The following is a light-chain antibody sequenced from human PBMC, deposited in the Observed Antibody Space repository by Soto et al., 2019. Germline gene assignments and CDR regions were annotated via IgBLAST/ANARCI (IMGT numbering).Light chain of an antibody. J-gene: IGKJ3*01. CDR3: QQYGSPIT. Sequence: EIVLTQSPGTLSLSPGERATLSCRASQSVSSSYLDWYQQKPGQAPRLLIYGASSKATGIPDRFSGSGSGTDFTLTISRLEPEDFAVYYCQQYGSPITFGPGTKVDIK. CDR1: QSVSSSY. CDR2: GAS. V-gene: IGKV3-20*01.